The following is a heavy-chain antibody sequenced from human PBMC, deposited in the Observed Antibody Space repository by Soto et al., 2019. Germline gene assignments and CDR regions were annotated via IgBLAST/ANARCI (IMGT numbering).Heavy chain of an antibody. J-gene: IGHJ6*02. D-gene: IGHD6-13*01. CDR1: GFTFSSYA. Sequence: GGSLRLSCAASGFTFSSYAMSWVRQAPGKGLEWVSAISGSGGSTYYADSVKGRFTISRDNSKNTLYLQMNSLRAEDTAVYYCAKDGSSSWYYYGMDVWGQGTTVTVSS. CDR3: AKDGSSSWYYYGMDV. CDR2: ISGSGGST. V-gene: IGHV3-23*01.